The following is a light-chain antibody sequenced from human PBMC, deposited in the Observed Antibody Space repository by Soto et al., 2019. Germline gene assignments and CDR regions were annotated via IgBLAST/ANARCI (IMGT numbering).Light chain of an antibody. CDR2: AAS. J-gene: IGKJ5*01. V-gene: IGKV1-17*01. Sequence: DLQMTESPSSLSESVGDRFTISCRASQDIRNVSGWYQKKPGKAPKRLIYAASSLQSGVPSRFSGSGYGTELTLTISSMKTEDFETYLCLQYNTYTFTFGHGTRLEIK. CDR1: QDIRNV. CDR3: LQYNTYTFT.